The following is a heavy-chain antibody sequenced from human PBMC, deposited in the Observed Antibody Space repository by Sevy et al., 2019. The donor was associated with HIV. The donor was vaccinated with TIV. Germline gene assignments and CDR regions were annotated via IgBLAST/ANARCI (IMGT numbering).Heavy chain of an antibody. CDR3: ARDCSSASCLWGMDV. CDR2: IKRDGSEK. D-gene: IGHD2-2*01. J-gene: IGHJ6*02. Sequence: GGSLRLSCAGSGFTFSNYWMSWVRQAPGKGLEWVANIKRDGSEKYYVASVKGRFTISRDNDKTSLYLQMNSLRVEDTAVYYCARDCSSASCLWGMDVWGQGTMVTVSS. CDR1: GFTFSNYW. V-gene: IGHV3-7*03.